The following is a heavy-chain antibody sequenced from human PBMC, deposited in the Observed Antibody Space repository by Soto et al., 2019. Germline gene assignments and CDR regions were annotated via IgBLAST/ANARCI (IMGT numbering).Heavy chain of an antibody. CDR3: AREGSYSAYNFAHGIQLWSFDF. J-gene: IGHJ4*02. D-gene: IGHD5-12*01. CDR2: IFSSGST. CDR1: GGSINTFY. V-gene: IGHV4-4*07. Sequence: QVRLQESGPGLLKPSETLSLTCTVSGGSINTFYWSWVRQPAGKGLEWIGRIFSSGSTSFNPSLESRVAMSVDTCKNHFSINLSAVTAADMAVYYCAREGSYSAYNFAHGIQLWSFDFWGQGALVTVSS.